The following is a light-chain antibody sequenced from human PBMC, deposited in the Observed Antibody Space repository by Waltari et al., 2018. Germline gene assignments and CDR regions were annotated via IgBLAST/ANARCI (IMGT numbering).Light chain of an antibody. CDR3: QQYNTWSYT. J-gene: IGKJ2*01. CDR2: SAS. V-gene: IGKV3-15*01. CDR1: QNVNTQ. Sequence: ETGMTQSPATLSMSPGDRATLSCRASQNVNTQFGWYQQKPGQAPRLLFYSASIRAPGIPARFSASGSGTEFTLTITSLQPEDFAVYYCQQYNTWSYTFGQGTKLEIK.